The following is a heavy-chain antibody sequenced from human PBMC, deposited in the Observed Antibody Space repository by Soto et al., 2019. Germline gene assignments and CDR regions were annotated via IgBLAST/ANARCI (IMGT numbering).Heavy chain of an antibody. Sequence: GGSLRLSCAASGFSFSTCDMSWVRQAPGKGLQWVSSIIPDGGTTLHADSVKGRFTISRDNSRNVLYLEMNSLTADDTAVYYCAKVPFNSGWFSDYWGQGTLVTVSS. J-gene: IGHJ4*02. CDR2: IIPDGGTT. D-gene: IGHD6-19*01. CDR3: AKVPFNSGWFSDY. V-gene: IGHV3-23*01. CDR1: GFSFSTCD.